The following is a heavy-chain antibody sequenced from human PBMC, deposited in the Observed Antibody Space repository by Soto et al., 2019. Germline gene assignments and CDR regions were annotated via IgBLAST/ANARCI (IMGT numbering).Heavy chain of an antibody. V-gene: IGHV3-11*01. D-gene: IGHD1-20*01. CDR3: ARGQGQRYGNFDY. CDR1: GFTFSDYF. Sequence: GGSLRLSCAASGFTFSDYFMSWIRQAPGTGLEWISYISSAGDSIYYADSVKGRFSISRDNTQNSLFLQMDSLRAEDTAVYYCARGQGQRYGNFDYWGQGTRVTVPQ. J-gene: IGHJ4*02. CDR2: ISSAGDSI.